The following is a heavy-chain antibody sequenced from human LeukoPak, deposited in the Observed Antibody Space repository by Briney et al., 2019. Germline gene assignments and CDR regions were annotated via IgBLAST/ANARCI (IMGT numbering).Heavy chain of an antibody. CDR3: ASGGPYYFDY. Sequence: SETLSLTCTVSGGSISSSSYYWGWIRQPPGKGLEWIGSIYFSGSTYYNPSPKSRVTISVHTSKNQFSLKLSSVTAADTAVYYCASGGPYYFDYWAREPWSPSPQ. CDR2: IYFSGST. V-gene: IGHV4-39*01. J-gene: IGHJ4*02. D-gene: IGHD6-25*01. CDR1: GGSISSSSYY.